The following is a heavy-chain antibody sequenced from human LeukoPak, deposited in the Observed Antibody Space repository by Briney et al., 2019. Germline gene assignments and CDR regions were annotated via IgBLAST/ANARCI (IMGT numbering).Heavy chain of an antibody. CDR3: ARGLNTRTFDY. Sequence: SETLSLTCTVSGGSISSYYWSWIRQPPGKGLEWIGYIYYSGSTNYNPSLKSRVTISEDTSKNQFSLKLGSVTAADTAVYYCARGLNTRTFDYWGQGTLVTVSS. J-gene: IGHJ4*02. D-gene: IGHD5/OR15-5a*01. CDR2: IYYSGST. CDR1: GGSISSYY. V-gene: IGHV4-59*01.